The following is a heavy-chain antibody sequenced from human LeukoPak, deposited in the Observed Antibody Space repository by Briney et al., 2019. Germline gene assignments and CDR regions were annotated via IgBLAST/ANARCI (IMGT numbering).Heavy chain of an antibody. CDR2: ISAYNGNT. V-gene: IGHV1-18*04. J-gene: IGHJ5*02. D-gene: IGHD2-2*01. Sequence: ASVKVSCKASGYTFTSYGISWVRQAPGQGLEWMGWISAYNGNTNYAQKLQGRVTMTTDTSTSTAYMELRSLRSDDTAVYYCARVKARAAIVVVPADRFDPWGQGTLVTVSS. CDR1: GYTFTSYG. CDR3: ARVKARAAIVVVPADRFDP.